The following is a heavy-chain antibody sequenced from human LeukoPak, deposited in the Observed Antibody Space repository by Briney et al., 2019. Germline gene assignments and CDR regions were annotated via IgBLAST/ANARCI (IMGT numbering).Heavy chain of an antibody. D-gene: IGHD6-13*01. Sequence: PGGSLRLSCAASGFSFSGSAMHWVRQASGKGLEWVGRIRSKANSYATAYAASVKGRFTISRDDSKNTAYLQMNSLKTEDTAVYYCTVIAAAGIDYWGQGTLVTVSS. CDR2: IRSKANSYAT. CDR3: TVIAAAGIDY. V-gene: IGHV3-73*01. J-gene: IGHJ4*02. CDR1: GFSFSGSA.